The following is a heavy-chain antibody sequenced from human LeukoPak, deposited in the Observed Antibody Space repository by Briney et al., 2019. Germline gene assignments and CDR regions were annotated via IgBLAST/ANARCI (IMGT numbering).Heavy chain of an antibody. D-gene: IGHD5/OR15-5a*01. Sequence: AGSLTLSCAVSGFDLNGHWLSWVRQAPPKGLAWAASIRRDGGAKYYLSSVEGRFVVSGDNAKNSLSLQMDSLTAEDTAVYYCARLPVDSTIYDYWGQGTLVTVSS. CDR3: ARLPVDSTIYDY. J-gene: IGHJ4*02. V-gene: IGHV3-7*01. CDR1: GFDLNGHW. CDR2: IRRDGGAK.